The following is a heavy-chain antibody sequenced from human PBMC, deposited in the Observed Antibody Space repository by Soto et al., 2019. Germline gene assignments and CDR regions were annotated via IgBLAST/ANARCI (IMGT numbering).Heavy chain of an antibody. CDR3: AKDRRAEWESYYYYAMDV. J-gene: IGHJ6*02. Sequence: VKVSCKASGGTFSSFTISWVRQAPGQGLEWMGGIIPIYGTANYAQKFQGRVTITADASTRTAYMELSSLRSEDTAVYYCAKDRRAEWESYYYYAMDVWGQGTTVTVSS. V-gene: IGHV1-69*01. D-gene: IGHD1-26*01. CDR2: IIPIYGTA. CDR1: GGTFSSFT.